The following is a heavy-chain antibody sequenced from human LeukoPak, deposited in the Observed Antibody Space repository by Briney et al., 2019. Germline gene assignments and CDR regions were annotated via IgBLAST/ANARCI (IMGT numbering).Heavy chain of an antibody. J-gene: IGHJ4*02. Sequence: SGGSLRLSCAASGFTFSSYAMSWVRQAPGKGLEWVSAISGSGGSTYYADSVKGRFTISRDNSKNTLYLQMNSLRAEDTAVYYCAKRNYYDSSGPRGGDFDYWGQGTLVTVSS. CDR3: AKRNYYDSSGPRGGDFDY. CDR2: ISGSGGST. D-gene: IGHD3-22*01. V-gene: IGHV3-23*01. CDR1: GFTFSSYA.